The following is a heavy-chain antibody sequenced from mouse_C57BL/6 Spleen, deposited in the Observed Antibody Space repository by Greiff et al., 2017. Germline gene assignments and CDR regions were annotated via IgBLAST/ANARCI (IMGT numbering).Heavy chain of an antibody. J-gene: IGHJ2*01. Sequence: EVQLQQSGPVLVKPGASVKMSCKASGYTFTDYYMNWVKQSHGKSLEWIGVINPYNGGTSYNQKFKGKATLTVEKSSSTAYMELNSLTSEDSAVYYWARSGDWAFDYWGQGTTLTVSS. CDR3: ARSGDWAFDY. CDR1: GYTFTDYY. CDR2: INPYNGGT. V-gene: IGHV1-19*01. D-gene: IGHD4-1*01.